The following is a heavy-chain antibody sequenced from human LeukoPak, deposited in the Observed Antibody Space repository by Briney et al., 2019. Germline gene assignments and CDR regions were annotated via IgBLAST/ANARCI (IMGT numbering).Heavy chain of an antibody. J-gene: IGHJ4*02. D-gene: IGHD2-15*01. CDR3: ASLAGYRCSGGSCYSLDY. V-gene: IGHV3-30*04. Sequence: GGSLRLSCAASGFTFSSYAMHWVRQAPGKGLEWVAVISYDGSNKYYADSVKGRFTISSDNSKNTLYLQMNSLRAEDTAVYYCASLAGYRCSGGSCYSLDYWGQGTLVTVSS. CDR2: ISYDGSNK. CDR1: GFTFSSYA.